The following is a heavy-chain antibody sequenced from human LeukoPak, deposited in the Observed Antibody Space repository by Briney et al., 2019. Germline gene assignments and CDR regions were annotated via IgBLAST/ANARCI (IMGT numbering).Heavy chain of an antibody. Sequence: ASVKVSCKAIGYTFSSYTMHWVRQAPGQRLEWMGWISTVNGNTKYSQKFQDRVTITMDTSASTAYVDLSSLTSEDTAVYYCARQGAAGPKFDCWGQGTLVTVSS. D-gene: IGHD6-13*01. CDR1: GYTFSSYT. CDR2: ISTVNGNT. J-gene: IGHJ4*02. CDR3: ARQGAAGPKFDC. V-gene: IGHV1-3*04.